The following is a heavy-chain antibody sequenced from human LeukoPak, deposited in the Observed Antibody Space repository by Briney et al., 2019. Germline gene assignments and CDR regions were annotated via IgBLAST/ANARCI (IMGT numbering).Heavy chain of an antibody. CDR3: ARSSSWYYFDY. V-gene: IGHV3-66*02. D-gene: IGHD6-13*01. J-gene: IGHJ4*02. CDR2: IYSGSST. Sequence: GGSLRLFCAASGFTVSSNYMSGVRQAPGKGLEWVSVIYSGSSTYYADSVKGRFTISRDNSKNPLYLQMNSLRAEDTAVYYCARSSSWYYFDYWGQGTLVTVSS. CDR1: GFTVSSNY.